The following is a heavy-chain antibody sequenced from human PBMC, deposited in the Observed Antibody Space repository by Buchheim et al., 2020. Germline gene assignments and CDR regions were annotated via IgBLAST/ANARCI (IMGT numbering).Heavy chain of an antibody. CDR2: ISSSSTYT. V-gene: IGHV3-11*05. Sequence: QVQLVESGGGVVQPGRSLRLSCAASGFTFSDYYLTWIRQAPGKGLEWVSYISSSSTYTDYADSVRGRFTISRDNAKNSLYLQMNSLRAEDTAVYYCASPSRGYFYYLDVWGQGT. D-gene: IGHD3-10*01. CDR1: GFTFSDYY. CDR3: ASPSRGYFYYLDV. J-gene: IGHJ6*03.